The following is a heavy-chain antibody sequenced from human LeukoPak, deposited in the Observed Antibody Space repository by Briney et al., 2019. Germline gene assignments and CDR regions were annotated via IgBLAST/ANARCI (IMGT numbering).Heavy chain of an antibody. J-gene: IGHJ4*02. D-gene: IGHD2-15*01. CDR1: GFTFSGFY. CDR3: ATDRVGQGVGDY. CDR2: ISGSTIYI. Sequence: GGSLRLSCAASGFTFSGFYMNWVRQAPGKGLEWVSTISGSTIYIYYADSVKGRFTITRDNAKNTLYLQMNSLRAEDTAVYYCATDRVGQGVGDYWGQGSLVTVSS. V-gene: IGHV3-21*01.